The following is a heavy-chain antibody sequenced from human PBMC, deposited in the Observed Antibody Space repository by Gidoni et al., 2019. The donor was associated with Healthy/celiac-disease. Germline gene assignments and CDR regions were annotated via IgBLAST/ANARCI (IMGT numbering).Heavy chain of an antibody. D-gene: IGHD5-18*01. Sequence: QVPLVESGGGVVQPGRSLRLSCAASGFTFSSYGMHWVRQAPGKGLEWVAVIWYDGSNKYYADSVKGRFTISRDNSKNTLYLQMNSLRAEDTAVYYCARDASGYSYGYGLDYWGQGTLVTVSS. V-gene: IGHV3-33*01. J-gene: IGHJ4*02. CDR1: GFTFSSYG. CDR3: ARDASGYSYGYGLDY. CDR2: IWYDGSNK.